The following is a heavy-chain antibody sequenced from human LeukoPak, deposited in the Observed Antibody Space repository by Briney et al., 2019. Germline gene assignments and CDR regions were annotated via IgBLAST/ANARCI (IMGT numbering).Heavy chain of an antibody. V-gene: IGHV3-21*01. CDR3: AAFITTKLDY. CDR1: GFTFSSYS. CDR2: ISSSSSYI. J-gene: IGHJ4*02. D-gene: IGHD3-22*01. Sequence: GGSLRLSCAASGFTFSSYSMNWVRQAPGKGLEWVSSISSSSSYIYSADSVKGRFTISRDSSRNTVILEMNTLRTEDTAVYFCAAFITTKLDYWGQGILVTVSS.